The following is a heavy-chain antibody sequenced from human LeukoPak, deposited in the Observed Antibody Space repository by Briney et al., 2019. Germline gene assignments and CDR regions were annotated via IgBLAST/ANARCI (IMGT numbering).Heavy chain of an antibody. CDR3: AREGECAGGTCSDPSRELDV. Sequence: GGSLRLSCAVSGFIFRRYWMHWVRQVPGKGLVWVSRINSDGRTTRYADDVKGRFTISRDNAKNTLYLQVNSLRAEDTAIYYCAREGECAGGTCSDPSRELDVWGQGTLVTVSS. D-gene: IGHD2-15*01. J-gene: IGHJ4*02. CDR2: INSDGRTT. CDR1: GFIFRRYW. V-gene: IGHV3-74*01.